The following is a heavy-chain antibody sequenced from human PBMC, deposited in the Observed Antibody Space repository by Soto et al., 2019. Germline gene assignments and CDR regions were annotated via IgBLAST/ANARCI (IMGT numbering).Heavy chain of an antibody. Sequence: PGGSLRLSCAASGFTFSSYGMSWVRQAPGKGLEWVANIKQDGSEKYYVDSVKGRFTISRDNAKNSLYLQMNSLRAEDTAVYYCASCERGCGGYLTYAFDIWGQATMVTVSS. CDR2: IKQDGSEK. V-gene: IGHV3-7*01. CDR3: ASCERGCGGYLTYAFDI. J-gene: IGHJ3*02. D-gene: IGHD2-21*01. CDR1: GFTFSSYG.